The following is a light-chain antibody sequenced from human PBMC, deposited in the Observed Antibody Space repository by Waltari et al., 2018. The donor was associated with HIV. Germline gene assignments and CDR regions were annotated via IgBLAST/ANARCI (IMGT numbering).Light chain of an antibody. V-gene: IGLV1-40*01. CDR3: QSYDSSLSGSVV. J-gene: IGLJ2*01. CDR2: GND. CDR1: SSNIGAGYD. Sequence: QSVLTQPPSVSGAPGQRVTISCTGSSSNIGAGYDVHWYQQLPGTAPKLLIYGNDNRPSGVPYRFSGSKSGTPASLAITGLQAEDEADYYCQSYDSSLSGSVVFGGGTKLTVL.